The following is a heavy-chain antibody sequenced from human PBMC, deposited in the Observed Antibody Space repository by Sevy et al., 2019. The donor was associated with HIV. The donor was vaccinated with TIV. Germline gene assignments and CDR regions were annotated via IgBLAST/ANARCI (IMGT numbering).Heavy chain of an antibody. CDR2: IGSSSSTK. D-gene: IGHD6-19*01. J-gene: IGHJ3*02. Sequence: GGCLRLSCAASGFTLSTYNMNWVRQAPGKGLEWISYIGSSSSTKYYADSVKGRFTTSRDNAKNSLYLQMNSLRAEDTAVFYCARARGYSSGSYGAFDIWGQGTMVTVSS. V-gene: IGHV3-48*01. CDR1: GFTLSTYN. CDR3: ARARGYSSGSYGAFDI.